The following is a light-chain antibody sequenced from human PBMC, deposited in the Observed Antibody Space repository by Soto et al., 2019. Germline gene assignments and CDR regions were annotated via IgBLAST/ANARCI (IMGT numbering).Light chain of an antibody. J-gene: IGKJ2*01. Sequence: EIVLTQSPATLSVSPGNRATLSCRASQSVNSDLAWYQQKPGQAPRLLIYGASTRATGTPTRFSGSGSGTEFTLTISSLQSEDFAVYYCQQRSNWPVTFGQGTKLEIK. CDR1: QSVNSD. CDR2: GAS. CDR3: QQRSNWPVT. V-gene: IGKV3-15*01.